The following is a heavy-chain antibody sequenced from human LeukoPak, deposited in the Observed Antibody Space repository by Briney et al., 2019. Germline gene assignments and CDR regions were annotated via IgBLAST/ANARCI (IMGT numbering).Heavy chain of an antibody. D-gene: IGHD3-3*01. Sequence: GASVKVSCKASGGTFSSHAISWVRQAPGQGLEWMGRIIPILGIANYAQKFQGRVTITADKSTSTAYMELSSLRSEDTAVYYCARVLGTVIRFDAFDIWGQGTMVTVSS. V-gene: IGHV1-69*04. CDR2: IIPILGIA. CDR3: ARVLGTVIRFDAFDI. J-gene: IGHJ3*02. CDR1: GGTFSSHA.